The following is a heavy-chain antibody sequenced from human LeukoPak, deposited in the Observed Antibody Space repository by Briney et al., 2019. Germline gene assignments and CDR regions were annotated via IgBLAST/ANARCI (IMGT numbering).Heavy chain of an antibody. CDR3: AKSGIYLATVIDIGY. Sequence: GGSLRLSCAASGFTFSSYAMSWVRQAPGKGLEWVSAISGSAGSTYYADSAKGRFTISRDNSKNTLYLQVNSLRAEDTAVYYCAKSGIYLATVIDIGYWGQGTLVTVSS. CDR2: ISGSAGST. D-gene: IGHD5-12*01. J-gene: IGHJ4*02. V-gene: IGHV3-23*01. CDR1: GFTFSSYA.